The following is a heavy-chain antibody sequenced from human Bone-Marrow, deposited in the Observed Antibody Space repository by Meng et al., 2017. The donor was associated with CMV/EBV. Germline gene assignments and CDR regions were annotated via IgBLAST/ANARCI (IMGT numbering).Heavy chain of an antibody. D-gene: IGHD1-26*01. V-gene: IGHV4-59*01. CDR2: SHHSGST. CDR3: ARELIGDGSLAFDD. CDR1: GGSTNVYY. Sequence: SETLSLTCSVSGGSTNVYYWSWIRQPPGKGLQWIGYSHHSGSTNYNPSLESRVIISVDTSKNQFSLRLTSVTAADTAVYYCARELIGDGSLAFDDWGQGAPVTVSS. J-gene: IGHJ4*02.